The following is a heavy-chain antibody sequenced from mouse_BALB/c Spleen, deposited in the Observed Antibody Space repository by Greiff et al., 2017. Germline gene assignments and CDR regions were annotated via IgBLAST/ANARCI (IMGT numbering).Heavy chain of an antibody. Sequence: QVHVKQSGAELVRPGTSVKVSCKASGYAFTNYLIEWVKQRPGQGLEWIGVINPGSGGTNYNEKFKGKATLTADKSSSTAYMQLSSLTSDDSAVYFCARSGGYGDAMDYWGQGTSVTVSS. CDR1: GYAFTNYL. V-gene: IGHV1-54*01. CDR2: INPGSGGT. CDR3: ARSGGYGDAMDY. J-gene: IGHJ4*01. D-gene: IGHD2-2*01.